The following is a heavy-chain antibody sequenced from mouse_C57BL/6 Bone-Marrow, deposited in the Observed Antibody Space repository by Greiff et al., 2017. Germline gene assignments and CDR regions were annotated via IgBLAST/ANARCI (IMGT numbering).Heavy chain of an antibody. V-gene: IGHV7-1*01. J-gene: IGHJ3*01. CDR1: GFTFSDFY. CDR3: ARDAPYDFPCAY. CDR2: SRNKANDYTT. D-gene: IGHD2-4*01. Sequence: EVQRVESGGGLVQSGRSLRLSCATSGFTFSDFYMEWVRQAPGKGLEWIAASRNKANDYTTEYSASVKGRFIVSRDTSQSILYLQMNALRAEDTAIYYCARDAPYDFPCAYWGQGTLVTVSA.